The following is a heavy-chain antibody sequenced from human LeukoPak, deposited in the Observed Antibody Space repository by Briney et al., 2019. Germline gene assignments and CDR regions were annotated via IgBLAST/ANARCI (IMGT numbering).Heavy chain of an antibody. D-gene: IGHD2-8*02. CDR3: ARTAGGHNWFDP. J-gene: IGHJ5*02. V-gene: IGHV3-23*01. CDR1: GFTFSSYA. Sequence: PGGSLRLSCAASGFTFSSYAMSWVRQAPGKGLEWVSAISGSGGSTYYADSVKGRFTISRDNAKNSLYLQMNSLRAEDTAVYYCARTAGGHNWFDPWGQGTLVTVSS. CDR2: ISGSGGST.